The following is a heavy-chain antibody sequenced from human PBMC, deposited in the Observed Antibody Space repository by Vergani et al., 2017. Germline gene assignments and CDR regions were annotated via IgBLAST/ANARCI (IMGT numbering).Heavy chain of an antibody. J-gene: IGHJ4*02. CDR1: GGSVSSGSYY. D-gene: IGHD2-15*01. Sequence: QVQLQESGPGLVKPSETLSLTCTVSGGSVSSGSYYWSWIRQPPGKGLEWIGYIYYSGCTNYNPSLKSRVTISVDTSKNQFSLKLSSVTAADTAVYYCARYAKVAATSGSRDYWGQGTLVTVSS. CDR2: IYYSGCT. V-gene: IGHV4-61*01. CDR3: ARYAKVAATSGSRDY.